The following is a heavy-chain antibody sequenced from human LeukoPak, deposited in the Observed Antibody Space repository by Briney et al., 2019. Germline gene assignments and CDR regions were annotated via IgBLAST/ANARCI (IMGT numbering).Heavy chain of an antibody. V-gene: IGHV3-30*03. CDR3: SASRPHYGDYYGLDV. J-gene: IGHJ6*02. CDR1: GFXFSSYG. D-gene: IGHD4/OR15-4a*01. CDR2: ISYDGSHK. Sequence: PGGSLRLSCAASGFXFSSYGIHWVRQAPGKGLEWVAVISYDGSHKYSADSVKGRFTISRDNSKNTLYLQMNSLRTEDTAVYFCSASRPHYGDYYGLDVWGHGTTVTVSS.